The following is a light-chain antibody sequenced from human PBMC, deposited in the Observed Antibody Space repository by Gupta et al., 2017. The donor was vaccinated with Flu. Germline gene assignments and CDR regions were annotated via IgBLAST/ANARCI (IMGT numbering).Light chain of an antibody. V-gene: IGLV1-51*01. CDR2: DNN. Sequence: QSVLTQPPSVSAAPGQKVTISCSGSSSNIGNNYVSWYQQLPGTTPKLLIYDNNKRPSGIPDRFSGSKSSTSATLGITGLQTGDEADYYCGTWDSRLSAAVFGGGTQLTVL. CDR1: SSNIGNNY. J-gene: IGLJ7*01. CDR3: GTWDSRLSAAV.